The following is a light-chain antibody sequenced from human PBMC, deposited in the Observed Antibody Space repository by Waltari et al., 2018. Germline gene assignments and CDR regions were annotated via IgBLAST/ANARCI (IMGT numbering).Light chain of an antibody. Sequence: EIVLTQSPATLSLSPGERATLSCRASQSVSSNLAWYQQKPGQTPRLLIHDASNRATGIPARFSGSGSGTDFTLTISSLEPEDSAVYYCQHRISWPPWTFGQGTKVEIK. V-gene: IGKV3-11*01. J-gene: IGKJ1*01. CDR3: QHRISWPPWT. CDR2: DAS. CDR1: QSVSSN.